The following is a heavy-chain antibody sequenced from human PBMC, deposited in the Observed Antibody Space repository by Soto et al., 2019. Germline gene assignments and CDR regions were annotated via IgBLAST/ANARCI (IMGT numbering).Heavy chain of an antibody. CDR2: ISWNGGSR. J-gene: IGHJ4*02. Sequence: GGYLRLSSAASGFTFNDHSMPWVRQAPGKGLEWVSGISWNGGSRGYADSVQGRFTISRDNAKNSLYLQMNSLKPEDTALYYCAKDLRSTAWYSISFFDYWGQGALVTVSS. D-gene: IGHD6-13*01. CDR3: AKDLRSTAWYSISFFDY. CDR1: GFTFNDHS. V-gene: IGHV3-9*01.